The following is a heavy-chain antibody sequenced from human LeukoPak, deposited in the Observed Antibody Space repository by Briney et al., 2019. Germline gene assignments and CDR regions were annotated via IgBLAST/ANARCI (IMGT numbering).Heavy chain of an antibody. Sequence: GESLQISCKGSGYRFTSYWIGWVRQMPGKGLEWMGIIYPGDSHTRYSPSFQGQVTISADKSISTAYLQWSSLKASDTAMYYCASSLRWYRGYFDYWGQGTLVTVSS. J-gene: IGHJ4*02. CDR3: ASSLRWYRGYFDY. CDR2: IYPGDSHT. D-gene: IGHD4-23*01. V-gene: IGHV5-51*01. CDR1: GYRFTSYW.